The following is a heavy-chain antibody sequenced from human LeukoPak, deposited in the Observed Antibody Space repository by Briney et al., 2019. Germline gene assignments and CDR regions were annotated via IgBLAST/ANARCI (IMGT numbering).Heavy chain of an antibody. V-gene: IGHV1-46*01. J-gene: IGHJ6*03. Sequence: ASVKVSCKASGYTFTSYYMHWVRQAPGQGPEWMGIINPSGGSTSYAQKFQGRVTMTRDTSTSTVYMELSSPRSEDTAVYYCARAPSSMVRGVMNYYYYYYMDVWGKGTTVTVSS. D-gene: IGHD3-10*01. CDR3: ARAPSSMVRGVMNYYYYYYMDV. CDR2: INPSGGST. CDR1: GYTFTSYY.